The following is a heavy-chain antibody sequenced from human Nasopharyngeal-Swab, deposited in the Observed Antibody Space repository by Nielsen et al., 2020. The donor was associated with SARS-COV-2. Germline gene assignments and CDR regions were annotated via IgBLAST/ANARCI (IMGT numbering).Heavy chain of an antibody. D-gene: IGHD3-10*01. J-gene: IGHJ6*03. CDR3: ASSHGSGSYYIGLDYYYMDV. V-gene: IGHV1-8*01. Sequence: ASVKVSCKASGYTFPSYDINWVRQATGQGLEWMGWMNPNSGNTGYAQKFQGRVTMTRNTSISTAYMELSSLRSEDTAVYYCASSHGSGSYYIGLDYYYMDVWGKGTTVTVSS. CDR2: MNPNSGNT. CDR1: GYTFPSYD.